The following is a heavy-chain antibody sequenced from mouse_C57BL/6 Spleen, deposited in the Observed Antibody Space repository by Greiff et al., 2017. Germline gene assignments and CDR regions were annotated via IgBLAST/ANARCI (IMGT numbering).Heavy chain of an antibody. V-gene: IGHV1-52*01. CDR1: GYTFTSYW. Sequence: QVQLQQPGAELVRPGSSVKLSCKASGYTFTSYWMHWVKQRPIQGLEWIGNIDPSDSETHYNQKFKDKATLTVDKSSSTAYMQLSSLTSEDSAVYYCAREAEKTTVPLLDYWGQGTTLTGSS. CDR2: IDPSDSET. D-gene: IGHD1-1*01. J-gene: IGHJ2*01. CDR3: AREAEKTTVPLLDY.